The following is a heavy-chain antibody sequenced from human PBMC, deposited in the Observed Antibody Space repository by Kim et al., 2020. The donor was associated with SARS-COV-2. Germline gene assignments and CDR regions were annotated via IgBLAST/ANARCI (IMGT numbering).Heavy chain of an antibody. Sequence: ASVKVSCKASGYTFTSYGISWVRQAPGQGLEWMGWISAYNGNTNYAQKLQGRVTMTTDTSTSTAYMELRSPRSDDTAVYYCARDVGSMVRGVKQGPFDYWGQGTLVTVSS. CDR3: ARDVGSMVRGVKQGPFDY. V-gene: IGHV1-18*01. CDR1: GYTFTSYG. J-gene: IGHJ4*02. D-gene: IGHD3-10*01. CDR2: ISAYNGNT.